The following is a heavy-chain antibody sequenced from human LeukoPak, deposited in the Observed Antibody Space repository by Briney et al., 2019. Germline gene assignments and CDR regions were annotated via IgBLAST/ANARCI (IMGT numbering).Heavy chain of an antibody. D-gene: IGHD3-3*01. V-gene: IGHV1-18*01. Sequence: GASVKVSCKASGYTFTSYGISWVRQAPGQGLEWMGWISAYNGSTNYAQKLQGRVTMTTDTSTSTAYMELRSLRSDDTAVYYCARDERITIFGVAVRHWFDPWGQGTLVTVSS. CDR1: GYTFTSYG. J-gene: IGHJ5*02. CDR3: ARDERITIFGVAVRHWFDP. CDR2: ISAYNGST.